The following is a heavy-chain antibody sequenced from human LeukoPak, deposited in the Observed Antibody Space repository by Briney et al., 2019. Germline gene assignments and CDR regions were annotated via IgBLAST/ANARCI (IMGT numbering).Heavy chain of an antibody. CDR1: GFTFNRNA. J-gene: IGHJ4*02. Sequence: GGSLRLSCAAPGFTFNRNAISWVRQAPGKGLEWVTTIGGSGDKTFYADSVKGRFTISRDNSKSMLHLQMSSLTGEDTALYYCVRRGDASSGWGDHDYWGQGALVTVSS. D-gene: IGHD6-19*01. V-gene: IGHV3-23*01. CDR2: IGGSGDKT. CDR3: VRRGDASSGWGDHDY.